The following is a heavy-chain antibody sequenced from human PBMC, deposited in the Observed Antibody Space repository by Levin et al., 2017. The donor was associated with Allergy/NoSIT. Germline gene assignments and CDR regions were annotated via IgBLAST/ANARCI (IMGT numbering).Heavy chain of an antibody. D-gene: IGHD3-10*01. CDR1: GFTFSSYA. V-gene: IGHV3-30*04. CDR3: ARELKSRGDGVLLWFGELLSLDY. J-gene: IGHJ4*02. Sequence: GGSLRLSCAASGFTFSSYAMHWVRQAPGKGLEWVAVISYDGSNKYYADSVKGRFTISRDNSKNTLYLQMNSLRAEDTAVYYCARELKSRGDGVLLWFGELLSLDYWGQGTLVTVSS. CDR2: ISYDGSNK.